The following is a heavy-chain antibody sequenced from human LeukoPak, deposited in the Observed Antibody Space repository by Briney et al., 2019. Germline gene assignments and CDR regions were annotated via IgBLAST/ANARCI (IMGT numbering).Heavy chain of an antibody. CDR3: ARSLSGSSSLNYYYYGMDV. V-gene: IGHV4-39*01. D-gene: IGHD1-26*01. J-gene: IGHJ6*02. CDR1: GGSISSTSYY. Sequence: PSETLSLTCTVSGGSISSTSYYWGWLRQPPGKGLEWIGSIYCSGSIYYNPSLKSRVTISVDTSKNQFSLKLSSVTAADTAVYYCARSLSGSSSLNYYYYGMDVWGQGTTVTVSS. CDR2: IYCSGSI.